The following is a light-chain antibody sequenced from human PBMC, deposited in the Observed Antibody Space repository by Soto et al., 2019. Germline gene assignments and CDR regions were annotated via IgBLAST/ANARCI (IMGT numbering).Light chain of an antibody. J-gene: IGKJ2*01. CDR1: QSVSTY. Sequence: EIVLTQSPATLSLSPGERATLSCRASQSVSTYLAGYQQKPGQAPRLLIYDASNRAPGIPPRFSGSGSGTDFTLTISSLEPEDFAVYYCQHRSNWPRAFGQGTKLEIK. CDR2: DAS. V-gene: IGKV3-11*01. CDR3: QHRSNWPRA.